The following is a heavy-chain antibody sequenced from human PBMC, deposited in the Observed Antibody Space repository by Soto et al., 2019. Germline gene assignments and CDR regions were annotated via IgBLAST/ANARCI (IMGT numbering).Heavy chain of an antibody. V-gene: IGHV1-46*01. CDR1: GYTFTSYY. Sequence: GASVKVSCKASGYTFTSYYMHWVRQAPGQGLEWMGIINPSGGSTSYAQKFQGRVTMTRDTSTSTAYMELSSLRSEDTAVYYCARVTYYYDSSGQYFDYWGQGTLVTVPS. CDR3: ARVTYYYDSSGQYFDY. J-gene: IGHJ4*02. D-gene: IGHD3-22*01. CDR2: INPSGGST.